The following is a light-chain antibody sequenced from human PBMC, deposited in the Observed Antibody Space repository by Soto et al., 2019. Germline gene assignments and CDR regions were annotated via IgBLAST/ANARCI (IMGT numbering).Light chain of an antibody. CDR3: QQRSNWPIT. Sequence: EMVMTQSPATLSVSPGERATLSCRASQSVSSKLAWYQQKPGQAPRLLIYDTSNRATGIPARFSGSGSGTDFTLTISSLEPEDFAVYYCQQRSNWPITFGQGTRLEIK. CDR2: DTS. J-gene: IGKJ5*01. CDR1: QSVSSK. V-gene: IGKV3-11*01.